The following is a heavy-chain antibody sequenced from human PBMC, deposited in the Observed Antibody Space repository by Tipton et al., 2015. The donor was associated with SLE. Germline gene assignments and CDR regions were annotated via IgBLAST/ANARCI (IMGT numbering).Heavy chain of an antibody. CDR2: IYYSGST. CDR1: GGSISSYY. CDR3: ARAGAFLTGYYDY. Sequence: TLSLTCTVSGGSISSYYWSWIRQPPGKGLEWIGYIYYSGSTNYNPSLKSRVTISVDTSKNQFSLKLSSVIAADTAVYYCARAGAFLTGYYDYWGQGTLVTVSS. J-gene: IGHJ4*02. V-gene: IGHV4-59*01. D-gene: IGHD3-9*01.